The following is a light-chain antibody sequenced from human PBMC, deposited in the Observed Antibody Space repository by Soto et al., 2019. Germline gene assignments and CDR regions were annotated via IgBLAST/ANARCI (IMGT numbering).Light chain of an antibody. V-gene: IGKV1-5*01. CDR1: QSISSW. J-gene: IGKJ2*01. Sequence: DIQMTQSPSTLSASVGDRVTITCRASQSISSWLAWYQQKPVKAPKLLIYDASSLESGVPSRFSGSGSGTEFTLTISSLQTDDFATYYCQQYNSYSYTFGQGTKLEIK. CDR2: DAS. CDR3: QQYNSYSYT.